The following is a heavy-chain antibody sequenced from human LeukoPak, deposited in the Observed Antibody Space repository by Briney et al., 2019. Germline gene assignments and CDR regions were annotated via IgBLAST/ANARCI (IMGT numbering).Heavy chain of an antibody. J-gene: IGHJ4*02. V-gene: IGHV1-18*01. Sequence: ASVKVFCKASGYTFINYGISWVRQAPGQGLEWLGWISAYNGNTNYAQKLQGRVTMTTDTSTSTAYMELRSLRSDDTAVYYCARVYSYGIPLFDYWGQGTLVTVSS. CDR3: ARVYSYGIPLFDY. D-gene: IGHD5-18*01. CDR2: ISAYNGNT. CDR1: GYTFINYG.